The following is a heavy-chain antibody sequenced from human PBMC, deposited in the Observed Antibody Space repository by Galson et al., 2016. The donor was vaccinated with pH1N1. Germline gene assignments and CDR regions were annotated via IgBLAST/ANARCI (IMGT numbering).Heavy chain of an antibody. Sequence: SLRLSCAASGFIFTSYTISWVRQAPGKGLEWISFVSESASTTYYSESVQGRFTISRDNAKHSVFLQLKTLRAEDTAVYYCARGTTYGYPYFDRWGQGTLVTVSS. V-gene: IGHV3-48*01. J-gene: IGHJ4*02. CDR3: ARGTTYGYPYFDR. CDR1: GFIFTSYT. CDR2: VSESASTT. D-gene: IGHD5-18*01.